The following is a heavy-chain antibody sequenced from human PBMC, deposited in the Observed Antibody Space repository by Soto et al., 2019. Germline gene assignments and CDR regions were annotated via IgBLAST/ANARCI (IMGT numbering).Heavy chain of an antibody. D-gene: IGHD6-13*01. CDR2: IYYSGSN. V-gene: IGHV4-59*08. Sequence: QVQLQESGPGLVKPSETLSHTCTVSGGSISSYYWSWIRHPPGKGLEWIGYIYYSGSNNYNRSLKSRVTLSVDTPKHHFSLRLSSVTAADTAVYYGARLSIEAAGNGRYFQHWVQGTLVTVSS. J-gene: IGHJ1*01. CDR3: ARLSIEAAGNGRYFQH. CDR1: GGSISSYY.